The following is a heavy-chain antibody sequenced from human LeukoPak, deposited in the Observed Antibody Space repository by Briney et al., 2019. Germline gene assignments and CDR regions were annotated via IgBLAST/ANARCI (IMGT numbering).Heavy chain of an antibody. CDR2: ISSSSSTI. V-gene: IGHV3-48*04. D-gene: IGHD6-13*01. Sequence: GGSLRLSCAASGFTFSSYSMNWVRQAPGKGLEWVSYISSSSSTIYYADSVKGRFTISRDNAKNSLYLQMNSLRAEDTAVYYCARDPYWGYSSSWYSSWYFDLWGRGTLVTVSS. CDR1: GFTFSSYS. J-gene: IGHJ2*01. CDR3: ARDPYWGYSSSWYSSWYFDL.